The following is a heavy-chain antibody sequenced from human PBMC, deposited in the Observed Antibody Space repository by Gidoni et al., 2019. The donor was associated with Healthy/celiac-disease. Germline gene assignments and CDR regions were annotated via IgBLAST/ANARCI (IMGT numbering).Heavy chain of an antibody. Sequence: EVQLLESGGGLVKPGGSLRPSCAASGFTFSSYSMNLVRQAPGKGLEWGTSISSSSSYIYYADSVKGRCTISRDNAKNSLYLQMNSLRAEDTAVYYCARDPDYMDVWGKGTTVTVSS. CDR3: ARDPDYMDV. CDR1: GFTFSSYS. J-gene: IGHJ6*03. V-gene: IGHV3-21*01. CDR2: ISSSSSYI.